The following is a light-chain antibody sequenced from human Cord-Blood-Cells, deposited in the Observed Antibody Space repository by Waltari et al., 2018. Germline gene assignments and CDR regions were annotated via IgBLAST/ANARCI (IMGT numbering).Light chain of an antibody. V-gene: IGKV3-20*01. CDR2: VAS. CDR3: QQYGSSAPLT. CDR1: QSVSSSY. Sequence: EIVLTQSPGTLSLSPGERATLSCRASQSVSSSYLAWYQQKPGPAPRLLIHVASSRATGIPDRVSGSGSGTDFTLTISRLEPEDFAVYYCQQYGSSAPLTFGGGTKVEIK. J-gene: IGKJ4*01.